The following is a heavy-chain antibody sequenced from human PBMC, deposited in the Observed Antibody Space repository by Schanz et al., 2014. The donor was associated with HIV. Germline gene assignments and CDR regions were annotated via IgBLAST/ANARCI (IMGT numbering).Heavy chain of an antibody. J-gene: IGHJ4*02. CDR1: GYIFITYG. V-gene: IGHV1-18*01. Sequence: QVQLVQSGAEVKKPGAAVNVSCKASGYIFITYGISWVRQAPGQGLEWLGWISAYNGHTTYAQKFRGRVTMTRDTSINTASMEVSRLMSDDTAVYYCARNQYQLLPFDYWGQGTLVTVSS. CDR2: ISAYNGHT. D-gene: IGHD2-2*01. CDR3: ARNQYQLLPFDY.